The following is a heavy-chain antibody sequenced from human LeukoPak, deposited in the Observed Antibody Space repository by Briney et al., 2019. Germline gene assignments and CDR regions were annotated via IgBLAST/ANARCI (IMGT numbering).Heavy chain of an antibody. CDR2: IKQDGSEK. V-gene: IGHV3-7*03. J-gene: IGHJ1*01. CDR3: ASLSGYSSGWYLIAEYFQH. D-gene: IGHD6-19*01. CDR1: GFTFSSYW. Sequence: GGSLRLSCAASGFTFSSYWMSWVRQAPGKGLEWVANIKQDGSEKYYVGSVKGRFTISRDNAKNSLYLRMNSLRAEDTAVYYCASLSGYSSGWYLIAEYFQHRGQGTLVTVSS.